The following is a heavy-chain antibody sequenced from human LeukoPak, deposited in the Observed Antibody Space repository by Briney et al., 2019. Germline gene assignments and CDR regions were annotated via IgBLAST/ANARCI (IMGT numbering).Heavy chain of an antibody. CDR1: GFTFSSYG. CDR3: LRGYYDSNRYFDFDY. D-gene: IGHD3-22*01. J-gene: IGHJ4*02. Sequence: SGGSLRLSCAASGFTFSSYGMHWVRQAPGKGLEWVALISYDESNKYYADSVKGRFTISRDTSKNTLYLQMNSLRAEDTAVYYCLRGYYDSNRYFDFDYWGRGTLVTVSS. V-gene: IGHV3-30*19. CDR2: ISYDESNK.